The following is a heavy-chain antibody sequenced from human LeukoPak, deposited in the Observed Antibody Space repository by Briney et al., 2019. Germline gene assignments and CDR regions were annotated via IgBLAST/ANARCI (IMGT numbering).Heavy chain of an antibody. D-gene: IGHD3-10*01. J-gene: IGHJ3*02. CDR3: AGVAGSMVRGVSGFDI. V-gene: IGHV1-18*01. CDR2: ISAYNGNT. Sequence: ASVKVSCKASGYTFTSYGISWVRQAPGQGLEWMGWISAYNGNTNYAQKFQGRVTMTRDMSTSTVYMELSSLRSEDTAVYYCAGVAGSMVRGVSGFDIWGQGTMVTVSS. CDR1: GYTFTSYG.